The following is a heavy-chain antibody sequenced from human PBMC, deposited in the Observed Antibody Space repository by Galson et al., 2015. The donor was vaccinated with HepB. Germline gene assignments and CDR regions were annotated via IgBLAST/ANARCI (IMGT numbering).Heavy chain of an antibody. D-gene: IGHD3-22*01. V-gene: IGHV3-49*03. CDR1: GFTFGDYA. CDR2: IRSKGYGGTT. CDR3: TRTKFDSSGYYYRKPFDY. J-gene: IGHJ4*02. Sequence: SLRLSCAASGFTFGDYAMAWFRQAPGKGLEWVGFIRSKGYGGTTESGASVKGRFTISRDDSKSIAYLQMNSLKTEDTAVYYCTRTKFDSSGYYYRKPFDYWGQGTLVTVSS.